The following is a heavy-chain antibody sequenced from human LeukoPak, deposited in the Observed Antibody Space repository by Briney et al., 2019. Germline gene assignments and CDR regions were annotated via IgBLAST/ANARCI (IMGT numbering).Heavy chain of an antibody. V-gene: IGHV3-23*01. CDR3: ARRNIAAAALDY. CDR2: ISGSGGST. Sequence: GGSLRLSCAASGFSFSDHSMSWIRQAPGKGLEWVSAISGSGGSTYYADSVKGRFTISRDNSKNTLYLQMNSLRAEDTAVYYCARRNIAAAALDYWGQGTLVTVSS. J-gene: IGHJ4*02. D-gene: IGHD6-13*01. CDR1: GFSFSDHS.